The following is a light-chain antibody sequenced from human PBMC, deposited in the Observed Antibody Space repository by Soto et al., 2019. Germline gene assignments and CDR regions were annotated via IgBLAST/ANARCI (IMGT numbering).Light chain of an antibody. V-gene: IGKV3-20*01. CDR3: QHYGDSPS. Sequence: IVLTQSPGTLSLSPGERATLSCRASQRVPTKYLAWFQQKPGQAPRLLMNDVSTRVTGFPDRFSGSGSETDFTLTISRLEPEDFVGYYCQHYGDSPSFCGGTKVEMK. CDR1: QRVPTKY. CDR2: DVS. J-gene: IGKJ4*01.